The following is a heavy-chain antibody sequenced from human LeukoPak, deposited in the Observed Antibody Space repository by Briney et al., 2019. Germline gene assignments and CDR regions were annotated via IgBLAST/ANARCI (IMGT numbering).Heavy chain of an antibody. Sequence: ASVKVSCKASGYTFTGYYMHWVRQAPGQGLEWIGWINPNSGGTNYAQKFQGRVTMTRDTSISTAYMELSSLRSDDTALYYCARPTNIWSAFHFWGQGTLVTVSS. CDR3: ARPTNIWSAFHF. V-gene: IGHV1-2*02. CDR2: INPNSGGT. D-gene: IGHD2-2*01. J-gene: IGHJ4*02. CDR1: GYTFTGYY.